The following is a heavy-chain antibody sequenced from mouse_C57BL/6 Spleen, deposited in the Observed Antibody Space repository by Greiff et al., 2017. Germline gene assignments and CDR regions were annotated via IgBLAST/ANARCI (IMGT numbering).Heavy chain of an antibody. J-gene: IGHJ2*01. CDR1: GYTFTSYG. V-gene: IGHV1-81*01. CDR2: IYPRSGNT. D-gene: IGHD3-2*02. CDR3: ARGTAQAPFDY. Sequence: VNVVESGAELARPGASVKLSCKASGYTFTSYGISWVKQRTGQGLEWIGEIYPRSGNTYYNEKFKGKATLTADKSSSTAYMELRSLTSEDSAVYFCARGTAQAPFDYWGQGTTLTVSS.